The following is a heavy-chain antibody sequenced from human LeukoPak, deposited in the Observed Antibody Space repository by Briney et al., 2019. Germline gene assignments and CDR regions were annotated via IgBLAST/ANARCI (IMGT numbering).Heavy chain of an antibody. V-gene: IGHV3-53*01. Sequence: PGGSLRLSCAASGFTLSNYSMNWDRQAPGKGLEWVSNIYIGGATYYAGFVKGRFTISRDNSKNMLYLQVNSLRVEDTAVYYCATNYPRGLSDFDDWGQGTLVTVSS. J-gene: IGHJ4*02. D-gene: IGHD3/OR15-3a*01. CDR1: GFTLSNYS. CDR2: IYIGGAT. CDR3: ATNYPRGLSDFDD.